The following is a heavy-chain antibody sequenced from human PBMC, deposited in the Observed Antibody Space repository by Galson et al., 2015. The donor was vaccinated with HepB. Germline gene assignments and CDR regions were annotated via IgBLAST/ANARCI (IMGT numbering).Heavy chain of an antibody. V-gene: IGHV1-18*04. D-gene: IGHD4-17*01. Sequence: SVKVSCKASGYTFTIYDITWVRQAPGQGPEWMGRISTYNGNTNYAQTLQGRLTMSTDTSTNTAYMELRSLRSDDTAVYYCARGTTGPDYWGQGTLVTVSS. J-gene: IGHJ4*02. CDR1: GYTFTIYD. CDR2: ISTYNGNT. CDR3: ARGTTGPDY.